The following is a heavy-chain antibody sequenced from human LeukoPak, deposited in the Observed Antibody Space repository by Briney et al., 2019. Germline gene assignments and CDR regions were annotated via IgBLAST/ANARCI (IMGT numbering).Heavy chain of an antibody. D-gene: IGHD1-26*01. CDR3: VKDRGGSPFYGMDV. CDR2: LSANDGTT. V-gene: IGHV3-23*01. CDR1: GFTFSSYA. Sequence: GGSLRLSCAASGFTFSSYAMSWVRQAPGKGLEWVSGLSANDGTTYYADSVKGRFTISRDDSKNTLYLQMNNLRAEDTAVYYCVKDRGGSPFYGMDVWGQGTTVTVSS. J-gene: IGHJ6*02.